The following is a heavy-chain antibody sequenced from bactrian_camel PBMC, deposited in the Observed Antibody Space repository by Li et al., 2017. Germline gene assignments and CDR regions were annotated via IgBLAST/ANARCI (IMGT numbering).Heavy chain of an antibody. CDR1: ATSDSRDC. J-gene: IGHJ4*01. Sequence: QVQLVESGGGSVQAGGSLILSCAASATSDSRDCMAWFRQAPGKEREWVVNLRSDGINAYAASAKGRSTISTDNSKTTLYLQMNSLKPEDTAMYYCAGRLYLAPGCPLVRISAFNYWGQGTQVTVS. CDR3: AGRLYLAPGCPLVRISAFNY. D-gene: IGHD7*01. CDR2: LRSDGIN. V-gene: IGHV3S55*01.